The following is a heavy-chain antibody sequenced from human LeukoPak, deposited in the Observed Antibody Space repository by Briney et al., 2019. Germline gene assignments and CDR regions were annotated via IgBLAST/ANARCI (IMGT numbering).Heavy chain of an antibody. CDR2: INSDGSWT. V-gene: IGHV3-74*01. CDR1: GNYW. J-gene: IGHJ4*02. Sequence: GGSLRLSCAASGNYWMHWVRQVPGKGLVWVSHINSDGSWTSYADSVKGRFTISKDNAKNTVYLRMNSLRAGDTAVYYCVSFYETYWGRGTLVTVSS. D-gene: IGHD2/OR15-2a*01. CDR3: VSFYETY.